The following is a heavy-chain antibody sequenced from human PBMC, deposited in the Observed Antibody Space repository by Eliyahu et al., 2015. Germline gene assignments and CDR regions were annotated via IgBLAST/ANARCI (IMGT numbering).Heavy chain of an antibody. D-gene: IGHD5-12*01. J-gene: IGHJ2*01. CDR3: ARDPGYGRWYFDL. V-gene: IGHV3-33*01. CDR2: IWYDGGEK. CDR1: GXPFSSYG. Sequence: QVQLVESGGGVVQPGRSLXLSVAASGXPFSSYGMHWVRQAPGKGLQWVAVIWYDGGEKYYVDSVKGRFTISRDNSKNTLDLQMNSLRAEDTAVYYCARDPGYGRWYFDLWGRGTLVTVSS.